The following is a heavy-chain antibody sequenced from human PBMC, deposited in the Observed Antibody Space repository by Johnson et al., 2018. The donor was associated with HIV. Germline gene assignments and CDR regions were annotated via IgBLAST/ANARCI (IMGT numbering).Heavy chain of an antibody. CDR1: GFIFSNAW. V-gene: IGHV3-15*02. J-gene: IGHJ3*02. Sequence: VQLVESGGAVVQPGGSLRLSCAASGFIFSNAWMSWVRQAPGKGLEWVGRIKSKTDGGTTDYAAPVTGRFTISRDDSKNTLYVQMKSLKTEDTAVYYCTTDHYFLDALDIWGQGTMVTVSS. D-gene: IGHD2/OR15-2a*01. CDR2: IKSKTDGGTT. CDR3: TTDHYFLDALDI.